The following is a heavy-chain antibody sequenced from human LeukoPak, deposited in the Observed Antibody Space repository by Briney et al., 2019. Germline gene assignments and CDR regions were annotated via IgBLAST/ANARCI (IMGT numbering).Heavy chain of an antibody. CDR1: GFTFSSYS. J-gene: IGHJ6*03. D-gene: IGHD4-17*01. V-gene: IGHV3-21*01. CDR3: ARVNYGDIYHYYYYMDV. Sequence: PGGSLRLSCAASGFTFSSYSMNWVRQAPGKGLEWVSSISSSSSYIYYADSVKGRFTISRDNAKNSLYLQMNSLRAEDTAVYYCARVNYGDIYHYYYYMDVWGKGTTVTVSS. CDR2: ISSSSSYI.